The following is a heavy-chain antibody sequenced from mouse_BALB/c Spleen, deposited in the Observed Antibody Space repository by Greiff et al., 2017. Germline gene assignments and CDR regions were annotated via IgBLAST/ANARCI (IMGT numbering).Heavy chain of an antibody. V-gene: IGHV2-6-7*01. D-gene: IGHD1-1*01. Sequence: QVQLKESGPGLVAPSQSLSITCTVSGFSLTGYGVNWVRQPPGKGLEWLGMIWGDGSTDYNSALKSRLSISKDNSKSQVFLKMNSLQTDDTARYYCARDYGSRLYWYFDVWGAGTTVTVSS. CDR3: ARDYGSRLYWYFDV. CDR2: IWGDGST. J-gene: IGHJ1*01. CDR1: GFSLTGYG.